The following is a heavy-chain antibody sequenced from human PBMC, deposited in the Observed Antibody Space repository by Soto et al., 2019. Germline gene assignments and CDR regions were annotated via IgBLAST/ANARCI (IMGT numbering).Heavy chain of an antibody. D-gene: IGHD3-10*01. CDR1: GGTFSSYA. Sequence: SVKVSCKASGGTFSSYAISWVRQAPGQGLEWMGGIIPIFGTANYAQKFQGRVTITADGSTSTAYMELSSLRSEDTAVYYCMGSGERWGAYYYYGMDVWGQGTTVTVSS. CDR2: IIPIFGTA. J-gene: IGHJ6*02. V-gene: IGHV1-69*13. CDR3: MGSGERWGAYYYYGMDV.